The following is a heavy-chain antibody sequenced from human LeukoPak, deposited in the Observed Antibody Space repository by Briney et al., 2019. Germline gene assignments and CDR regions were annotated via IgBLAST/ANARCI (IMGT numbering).Heavy chain of an antibody. Sequence: SETLSLTCTVSGGSVSRGSYYQSWIRQPPGKGLEWIGYIYYSGSTNYNPSLKSRVTISVDTSKNQFSLKLSSVTAADTAVYYCARVVNWFDPWGQGTLVTVSS. CDR3: ARVVNWFDP. J-gene: IGHJ5*02. CDR1: GGSVSRGSYY. V-gene: IGHV4-61*01. CDR2: IYYSGST.